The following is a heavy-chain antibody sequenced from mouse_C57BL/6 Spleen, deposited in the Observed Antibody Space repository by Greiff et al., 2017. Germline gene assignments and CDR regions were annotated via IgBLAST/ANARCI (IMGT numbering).Heavy chain of an antibody. J-gene: IGHJ4*01. D-gene: IGHD3-2*01. V-gene: IGHV2-2*01. CDR3: GRKGTARAFYAMDY. Sequence: QVQLKESGPGLVQPSQSLSITCTASGFSLTSYGVHWVRQSPGKGLEWLGGIWSGGSTDYNAAFISRLSISKDNSKSQVFLKMNSLQADDTAIYYCGRKGTARAFYAMDYWGQGTSGTVSS. CDR1: GFSLTSYG. CDR2: IWSGGST.